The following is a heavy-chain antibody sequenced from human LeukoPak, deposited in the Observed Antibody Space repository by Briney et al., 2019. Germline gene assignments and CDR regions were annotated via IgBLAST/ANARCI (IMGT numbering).Heavy chain of an antibody. J-gene: IGHJ5*02. Sequence: SQTLSLTCAISGDSVSSNSAAWNWIRQPPSRGLEWLGRTYYRSKWYNDYAVSVKSRITINPDTSKNQFSLQLNSVTPEDTAVYYCARDRGWELPLIFDPWGQGTLVTVSS. V-gene: IGHV6-1*01. CDR1: GDSVSSNSAA. CDR3: ARDRGWELPLIFDP. D-gene: IGHD1-26*01. CDR2: TYYRSKWYN.